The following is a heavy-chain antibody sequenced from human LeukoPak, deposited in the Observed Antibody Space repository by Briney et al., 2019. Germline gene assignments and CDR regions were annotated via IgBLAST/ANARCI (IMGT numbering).Heavy chain of an antibody. CDR3: ARVQSIAAAGRRYFQH. CDR2: ITSSGTTI. CDR1: GFTFTDYY. J-gene: IGHJ1*01. D-gene: IGHD6-13*01. V-gene: IGHV3-11*01. Sequence: PGGSLRLSCAASGFTFTDYYMSWIRQAPGKGLEWVSYITSSGTTIYYADSVKGRFTISRDNAKNSLYLQMNSLRAEDTAVYYCARVQSIAAAGRRYFQHWGQGTLVTVSS.